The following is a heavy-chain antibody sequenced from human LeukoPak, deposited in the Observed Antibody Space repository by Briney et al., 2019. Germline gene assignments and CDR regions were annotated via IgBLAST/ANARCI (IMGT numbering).Heavy chain of an antibody. CDR3: ATAAYGSGTDYFDY. CDR1: GGSISSGGYY. V-gene: IGHV4-31*03. CDR2: IYYSGST. D-gene: IGHD3-10*01. Sequence: SQTLSLTCTVSGGSISSGGYYWSWIRQHPGKGLEWIGYIYYSGSTYYNPSLKSRVTISVDTSKNQFSLKLSSVTAADTAVYYCATAAYGSGTDYFDYWGQGTLVTVSS. J-gene: IGHJ4*02.